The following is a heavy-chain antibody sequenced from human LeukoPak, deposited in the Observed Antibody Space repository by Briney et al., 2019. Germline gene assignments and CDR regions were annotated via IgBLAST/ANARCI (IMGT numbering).Heavy chain of an antibody. V-gene: IGHV4-59*01. J-gene: IGHJ6*03. D-gene: IGHD4-17*01. Sequence: SETLSLTCTVSGGSISSYYWSWIRQPPGKGLEWIGHISYSGSTNYNPSLKSRVTMSVDTSKNQFSLKLTSVTATDTAVYYCARNGDYWYYYMDVWGKGTTVTVSS. CDR1: GGSISSYY. CDR3: ARNGDYWYYYMDV. CDR2: ISYSGST.